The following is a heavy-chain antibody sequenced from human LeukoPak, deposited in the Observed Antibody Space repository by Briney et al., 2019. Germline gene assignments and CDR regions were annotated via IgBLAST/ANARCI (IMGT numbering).Heavy chain of an antibody. CDR2: IYSGGNT. J-gene: IGHJ5*02. CDR3: ARDSQPGYSTT. Sequence: GGSLRLSCAASGFTVSSNYMSWVRQAPGKGLEWVSVIYSGGNTFYADSVKGRFTISRDSSKNTVFLQMDSLRAEDTAVYYCARDSQPGYSTTWGQGTLVTGSS. D-gene: IGHD6-13*01. CDR1: GFTVSSNY. V-gene: IGHV3-66*01.